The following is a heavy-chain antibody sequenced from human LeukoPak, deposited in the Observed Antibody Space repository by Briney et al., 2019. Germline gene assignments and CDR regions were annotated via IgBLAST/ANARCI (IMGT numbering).Heavy chain of an antibody. D-gene: IGHD1-26*01. CDR2: ISSSGSTI. CDR1: GFTFSSYE. Sequence: GGSPRLSCAASGFTFSSYEMNWVRQAPGKGLEWVSYISSSGSTIYYADSVKGRFTISRDNAKNSLYLQMNSLRAEDTAVYYCARDLDVGARGYYFDYWGQGTLVTVSS. J-gene: IGHJ4*02. V-gene: IGHV3-48*03. CDR3: ARDLDVGARGYYFDY.